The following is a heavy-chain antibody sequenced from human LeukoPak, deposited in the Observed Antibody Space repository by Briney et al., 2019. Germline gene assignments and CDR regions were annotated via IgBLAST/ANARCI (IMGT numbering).Heavy chain of an antibody. V-gene: IGHV5-51*01. D-gene: IGHD5-12*01. CDR2: IYPGDSDT. CDR1: GYSFTSYW. CDR3: ARSRAYSGYEKVYYFDY. Sequence: PGESLKISCEGSGYSFTSYWINWVRQMPGKGLEWMGIIYPGDSDTRYSPSFQGQVTISADKSISTAYLQWSSLKASDTAMYYCARSRAYSGYEKVYYFDYWGQGTLVTVSS. J-gene: IGHJ4*02.